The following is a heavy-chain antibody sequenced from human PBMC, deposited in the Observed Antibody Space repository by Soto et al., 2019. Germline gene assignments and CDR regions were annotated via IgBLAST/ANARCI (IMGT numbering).Heavy chain of an antibody. J-gene: IGHJ4*02. D-gene: IGHD5-18*01. CDR2: ISYDGSNK. V-gene: IGHV3-30-3*01. CDR3: ARGKEGYSYADGGVY. Sequence: PGGSLRLSCAASVFTFSSYAMHWVRQAPGKGLEWVAVISYDGSNKYYADSVKGRFTISRDNSKNTLYLQMNSLRAEDTAVYYCARGKEGYSYADGGVYWGQGTLVTVSS. CDR1: VFTFSSYA.